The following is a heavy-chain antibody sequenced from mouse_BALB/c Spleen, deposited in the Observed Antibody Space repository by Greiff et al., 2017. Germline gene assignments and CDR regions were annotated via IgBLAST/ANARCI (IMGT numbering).Heavy chain of an antibody. CDR3: AREDGNYIGWYFDV. CDR2: IYPGDGDT. J-gene: IGHJ1*01. V-gene: IGHV1-80*01. CDR1: GYAFSSYW. D-gene: IGHD2-1*01. Sequence: QVHVKQSGAELVRPGSSVKISCKASGYAFSSYWMNWVKQRPEQGLEWIGQIYPGDGDTNYNGKFKGKATLTADKSSSTAYMQLSSLTSEDSAVYFCAREDGNYIGWYFDVWGAGTTVTVSS.